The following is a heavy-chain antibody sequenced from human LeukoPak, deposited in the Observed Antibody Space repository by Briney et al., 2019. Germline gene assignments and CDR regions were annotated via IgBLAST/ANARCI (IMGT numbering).Heavy chain of an antibody. D-gene: IGHD1-26*01. CDR1: GFTFADYP. CDR2: ISWNCGNK. V-gene: IGHV3-9*01. CDR3: VKDRALVGGPYFYYMDV. J-gene: IGHJ6*03. Sequence: GSSLRLSCAASGFTFADYPMHWVRQAPGKGLEWVSGISWNCGNKEYGDSVKGRFTVSRDNAKNSLHLQMNSLRADDTALYYCVKDRALVGGPYFYYMDVWGKGTMVTVS.